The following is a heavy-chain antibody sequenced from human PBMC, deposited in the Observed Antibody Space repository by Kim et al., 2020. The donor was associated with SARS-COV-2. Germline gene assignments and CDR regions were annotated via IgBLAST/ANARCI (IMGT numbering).Heavy chain of an antibody. J-gene: IGHJ4*02. CDR1: FGSFSFYY. V-gene: IGHV4-34*01. D-gene: IGHD3-22*01. CDR2: INHSGRT. Sequence: SETLSLTCAVYFGSFSFYYWSWVRQPRGNGGEWIGEINHSGRTNYNPSLKSRVTISVDTSKNQFSLKLSSVTAADTAVYYCARGPGGESSGYYWVFDYWGQGTLVTVSS. CDR3: ARGPGGESSGYYWVFDY.